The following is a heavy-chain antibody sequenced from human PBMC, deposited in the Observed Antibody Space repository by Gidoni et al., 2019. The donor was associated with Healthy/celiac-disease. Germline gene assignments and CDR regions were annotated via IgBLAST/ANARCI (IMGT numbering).Heavy chain of an antibody. CDR2: ISWNSGSI. CDR3: AKDKSSSWYATSPFDY. D-gene: IGHD6-13*01. CDR1: GFTFEDYA. Sequence: EVQLVESGGGLVQPGRSLRPPCAASGFTFEDYAMHWVRHGPGKGLEWVSGISWNSGSIGYADSVKGRLTISRDNAKNSLYLQMNSLGAEDTALYYCAKDKSSSWYATSPFDYWGQGTLVTVSS. J-gene: IGHJ4*02. V-gene: IGHV3-9*01.